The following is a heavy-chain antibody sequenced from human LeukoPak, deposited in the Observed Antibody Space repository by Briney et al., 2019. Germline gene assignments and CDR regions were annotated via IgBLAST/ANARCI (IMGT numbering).Heavy chain of an antibody. J-gene: IGHJ4*02. CDR3: AKTPSAHNPLYYLDY. CDR1: GFSFSSYG. Sequence: GGSLRLSCAASGFSFSSYGMHWVRQAPGKGLEWGAFIWYDGSKKYYADSVKGRFTISRDNAKNTLFLQMNSLRADETAVYYCAKTPSAHNPLYYLDYWGQGTLVTVSS. V-gene: IGHV3-30*02. CDR2: IWYDGSKK. D-gene: IGHD6-6*01.